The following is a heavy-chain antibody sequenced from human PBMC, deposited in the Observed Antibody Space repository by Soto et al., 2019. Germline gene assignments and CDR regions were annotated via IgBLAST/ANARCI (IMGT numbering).Heavy chain of an antibody. Sequence: QVQLVQSGAEVKKPGASVKVSCKASGYTFTSYAMHWVRQAPGQRLEWMGWINAGNGNTQYSQKFQSRVTITRDTSASTAYMELSSLRSEDTAVYYCARDPGYSSGWYQNWFDPWGQGTLVTVSS. J-gene: IGHJ5*02. CDR2: INAGNGNT. CDR3: ARDPGYSSGWYQNWFDP. V-gene: IGHV1-3*01. D-gene: IGHD6-19*01. CDR1: GYTFTSYA.